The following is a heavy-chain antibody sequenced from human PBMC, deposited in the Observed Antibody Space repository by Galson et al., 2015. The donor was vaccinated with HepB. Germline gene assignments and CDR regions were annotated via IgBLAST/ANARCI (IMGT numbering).Heavy chain of an antibody. Sequence: SETLSLTCTVSGGSIRGYYWSWIRQPPGKGLEWVGYIYYSGGTYYNPSLKSRVTMSVDTSKNQLSLKLSSVTAADTAVYYCARYGSGIRGFDPWGQGTLVTVSS. D-gene: IGHD3-10*01. J-gene: IGHJ5*02. CDR1: GGSIRGYY. CDR2: IYYSGGT. V-gene: IGHV4-59*08. CDR3: ARYGSGIRGFDP.